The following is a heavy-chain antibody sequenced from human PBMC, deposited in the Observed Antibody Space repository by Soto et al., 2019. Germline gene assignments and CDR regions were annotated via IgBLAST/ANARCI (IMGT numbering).Heavy chain of an antibody. Sequence: GGSLRLSCAASGFTFSSYSMNWVRQAPGKGLEWVSYISSSSSTIYYADYVKGRFTISRDNAKNSLYLQMNSLRAEDTAVYYFARDGPYCSGGSCYPVGYYFDYWGQGTLVTVSS. CDR2: ISSSSSTI. V-gene: IGHV3-48*01. J-gene: IGHJ4*02. CDR3: ARDGPYCSGGSCYPVGYYFDY. CDR1: GFTFSSYS. D-gene: IGHD2-15*01.